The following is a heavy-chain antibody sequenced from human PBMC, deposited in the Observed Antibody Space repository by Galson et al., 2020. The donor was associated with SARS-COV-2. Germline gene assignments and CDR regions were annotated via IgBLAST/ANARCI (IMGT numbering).Heavy chain of an antibody. CDR1: RFTFGDFW. J-gene: IGHJ4*02. D-gene: IGHD1-1*01. CDR3: ARAATTGTVDY. V-gene: IGHV3-7*01. CDR2: INQDGGET. Sequence: GGSLRLSCAASRFTFGDFWMSWVRQPPGKGLEWVANINQDGGETYYMDSVNGRYTISRDNADNSLYLQMNSLRVDDTGVYYCARAATTGTVDYWGQGTLVIVSS.